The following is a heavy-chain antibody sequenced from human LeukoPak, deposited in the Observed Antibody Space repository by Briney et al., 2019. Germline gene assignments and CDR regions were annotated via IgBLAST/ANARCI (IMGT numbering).Heavy chain of an antibody. J-gene: IGHJ4*02. Sequence: GGSLRLSCEVSGFTFSGYEMNWVRQAPGKGLGWISYISSTGSTRYYADSVKGRFTISRDNARTSLYLQLNSLRGDDTAVYYCARGNDYGDFLFDFWGQGTLVTVSS. V-gene: IGHV3-48*03. CDR3: ARGNDYGDFLFDF. D-gene: IGHD4-17*01. CDR1: GFTFSGYE. CDR2: ISSTGSTR.